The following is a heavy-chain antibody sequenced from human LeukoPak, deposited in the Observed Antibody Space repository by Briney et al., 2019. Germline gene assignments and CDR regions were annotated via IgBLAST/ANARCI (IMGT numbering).Heavy chain of an antibody. V-gene: IGHV3-23*01. CDR1: GFTFSSYF. D-gene: IGHD6-25*01. J-gene: IGHJ4*02. CDR2: VDVSGGTT. Sequence: PGGSLRLSCAASGFTFSSYFMSWVRQAPGKGLEWVSTVDVSGGTTYYADSVKGRFTISRDNSKNTLYLQMNSLRAEDTAVYYCARREYSSGWNRFDYWGQGTLVTVSS. CDR3: ARREYSSGWNRFDY.